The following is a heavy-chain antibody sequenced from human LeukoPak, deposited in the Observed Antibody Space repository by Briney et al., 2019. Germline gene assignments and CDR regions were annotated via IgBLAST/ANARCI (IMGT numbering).Heavy chain of an antibody. CDR3: ARYYGSGNFDY. CDR1: GFTFSSYW. D-gene: IGHD3-10*01. V-gene: IGHV3-7*04. CDR2: IKDDGGEK. J-gene: IGHJ4*02. Sequence: PGGSLRLSCAASGFTFSSYWMTWVRQAPGKGLEWVANIKDDGGEKYYVDSVKGRFTISRDNAKNSLYLQMNSLRAEDTAVYHCARYYGSGNFDYWGQGTLVTVSS.